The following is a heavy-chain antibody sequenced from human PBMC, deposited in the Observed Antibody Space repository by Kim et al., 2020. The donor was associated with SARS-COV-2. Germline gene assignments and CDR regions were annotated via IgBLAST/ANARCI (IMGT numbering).Heavy chain of an antibody. J-gene: IGHJ4*02. CDR1: GASISSYY. CDR2: IYCSGST. Sequence: SETLSLTCTVSGASISSYYWSWIRQPPGKGLEWIGYIYCSGSTNYNPSLKSRVTISVDKSNNQFSLKLSSVTAADTAVYFCARGFGSWGQGTLVTVS. CDR3: ARGFGS. V-gene: IGHV4-59*08.